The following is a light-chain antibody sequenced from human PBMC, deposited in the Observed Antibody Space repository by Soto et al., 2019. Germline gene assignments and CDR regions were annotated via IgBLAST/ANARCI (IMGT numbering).Light chain of an antibody. CDR2: AAS. CDR1: QGISSW. J-gene: IGKJ4*01. V-gene: IGKV1-12*01. CDR3: QQANSFPLT. Sequence: DIHIAYSASSLSSALVDRVTITCRASQGISSWLAWYQQKPGKAPKLLIYAASSLQSGVPSRFSGSGSGTDFTLTISSLQPEDFATYYCQQANSFPLTFGGGTKVDIK.